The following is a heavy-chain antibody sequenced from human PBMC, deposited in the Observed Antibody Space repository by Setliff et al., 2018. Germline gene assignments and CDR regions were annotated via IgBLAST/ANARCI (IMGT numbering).Heavy chain of an antibody. CDR3: AKVESRINTGSYIFDS. J-gene: IGHJ4*02. D-gene: IGHD1-26*01. Sequence: SVKVSCKASGFTFTSSAVQWVRQARGQRLEWIGWIVVGSGNTNYAQKFQERVTITRDMSTSTAYMELSSLRSEDTAFYYCAKVESRINTGSYIFDSWGQGTLVTVSS. CDR1: GFTFTSSA. CDR2: IVVGSGNT. V-gene: IGHV1-58*01.